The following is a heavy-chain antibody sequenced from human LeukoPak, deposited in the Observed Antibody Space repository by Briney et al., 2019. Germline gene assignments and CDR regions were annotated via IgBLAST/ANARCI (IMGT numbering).Heavy chain of an antibody. J-gene: IGHJ4*02. Sequence: PSQTLSLTCTVSGGSISSGGYYWSWIRQHPGKGLEWIGYIYYSGSTYYNPSLKSRVTISVDTSKNQFSLKLSSVTAADTAVYYCARGGHFSGSFDYWGQGTLVTVSS. CDR2: IYYSGST. CDR1: GGSISSGGYY. D-gene: IGHD3-22*01. V-gene: IGHV4-31*03. CDR3: ARGGHFSGSFDY.